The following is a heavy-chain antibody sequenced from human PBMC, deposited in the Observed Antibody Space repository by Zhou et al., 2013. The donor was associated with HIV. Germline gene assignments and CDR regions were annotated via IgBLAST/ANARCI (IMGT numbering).Heavy chain of an antibody. CDR2: MNPKSGNT. V-gene: IGHV1-8*02. J-gene: IGHJ3*02. CDR3: ARSLEYYYDSSGPDAFDI. D-gene: IGHD3-22*01. Sequence: QVQLVQSGAEVKKPGASVKVSCKASGYIFSNYDMNWVRQTTGQGLEWMGWMNPKSGNTGYAQKFQGRVTMTRNTSITTAYMELSSLRSEDTAVYYCARSLEYYYDSSGPDAFDIVGRRTRGHRLF. CDR1: GYIFSNYD.